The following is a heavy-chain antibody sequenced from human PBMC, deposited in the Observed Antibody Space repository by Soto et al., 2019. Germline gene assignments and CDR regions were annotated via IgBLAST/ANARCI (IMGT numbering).Heavy chain of an antibody. CDR3: AKTTRPPTHEP. D-gene: IGHD6-6*01. CDR1: GFNFGSFA. V-gene: IGHV3-23*01. CDR2: ISGDGAAT. J-gene: IGHJ5*02. Sequence: PGGSLRLSCAASGFNFGSFAMTWVRQAPGKGLQWVSAISGDGAATYYGDSVKGRFTISRDNSNNTLYLQMNSLTVDDTAIYFCAKTTRPPTHEPWGKGALVTVSS.